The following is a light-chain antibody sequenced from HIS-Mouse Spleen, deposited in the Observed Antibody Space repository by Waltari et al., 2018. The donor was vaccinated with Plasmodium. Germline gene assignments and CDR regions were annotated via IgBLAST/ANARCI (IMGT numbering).Light chain of an antibody. J-gene: IGKJ4*01. V-gene: IGKV1-8*01. Sequence: AIRMTQSPSSFSASTGDRVTITCRASQGISRYLAWYQQKPGQAPKLLIYAASTLQSGVPSRFSGSGSGTDFTLTISCLQSEDFATYYCQQYYSYLLTFGGGTKVEIK. CDR1: QGISRY. CDR3: QQYYSYLLT. CDR2: AAS.